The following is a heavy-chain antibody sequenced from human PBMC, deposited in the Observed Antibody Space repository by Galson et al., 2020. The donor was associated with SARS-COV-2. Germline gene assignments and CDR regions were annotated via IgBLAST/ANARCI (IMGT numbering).Heavy chain of an antibody. D-gene: IGHD3-10*01. J-gene: IGHJ6*02. CDR2: ITYDGRNK. V-gene: IGHV3-30*18. Sequence: QAGGSLRLSCAASGFTFSFYGIHWVRQAPGKGLEWVAVITYDGRNKDYADSVKGRFTISRDNSKNTLYLEMNKLRAEDTAVYYCAKENSQDDSGSYRGYFNGMDVWGQGTTVIVSS. CDR3: AKENSQDDSGSYRGYFNGMDV. CDR1: GFTFSFYG.